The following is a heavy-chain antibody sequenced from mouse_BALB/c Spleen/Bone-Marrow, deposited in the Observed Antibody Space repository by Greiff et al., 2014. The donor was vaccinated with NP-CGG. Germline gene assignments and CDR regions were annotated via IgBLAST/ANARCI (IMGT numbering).Heavy chain of an antibody. CDR2: IDPANGNT. Sequence: EVQGVESGAELVKPGASVKLSCTASGFNIKDTYMHWVEQRPEQGLEWIGRIDPANGNTKYDPKFQGKATITADTSSNTAYLQLSSLTSEDTAVYYCARWDYRYDYWGQGTTLTVSS. CDR3: ARWDYRYDY. D-gene: IGHD2-14*01. J-gene: IGHJ2*01. CDR1: GFNIKDTY. V-gene: IGHV14-3*02.